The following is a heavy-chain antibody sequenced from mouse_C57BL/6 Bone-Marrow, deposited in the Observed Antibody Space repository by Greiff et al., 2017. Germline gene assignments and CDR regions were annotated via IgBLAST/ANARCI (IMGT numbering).Heavy chain of an antibody. CDR2: ILPGSGST. Sequence: QVQLQQSGAELMKPGASVKISCKATGYTFSSYWIEWVKQRPGHGLEWIGEILPGSGSTNYNEKFKGKATFTADTSSNTAYMQLSSLTYEDSAVYYFARYYRYDFDYGGQGTTLTVSS. J-gene: IGHJ2*01. CDR1: GYTFSSYW. V-gene: IGHV1-9*01. D-gene: IGHD2-14*01. CDR3: ARYYRYDFDY.